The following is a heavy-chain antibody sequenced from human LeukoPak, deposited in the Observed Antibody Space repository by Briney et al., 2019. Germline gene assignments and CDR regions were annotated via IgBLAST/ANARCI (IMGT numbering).Heavy chain of an antibody. D-gene: IGHD2-8*01. CDR1: GFTFSTYA. V-gene: IGHV3-23*01. CDR2: LSVTGGDT. J-gene: IGHJ4*02. CDR3: SYDTTGPEDY. Sequence: GGSLRLSCGASGFTFSTYAVSWVRQAPGKGLEWVSTLSVTGGDTYYADSVKGRFTISRDNSRNMLYLQMNSLRVEDTAVNYCSYDTTGPEDYWGQGTLVTVSS.